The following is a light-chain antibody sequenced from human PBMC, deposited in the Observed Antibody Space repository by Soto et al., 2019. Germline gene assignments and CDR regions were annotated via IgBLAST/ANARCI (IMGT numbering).Light chain of an antibody. Sequence: EIVMTQSPATLSVSPGERATLSCRASQRVSTNLAWYQQKPGQAPRLLIYGASTRATGIPARFSGSGSGTEFTLTISSLQSEDFAVYYCQQRSNWRSITFGQGTRLAIK. CDR1: QRVSTN. V-gene: IGKV3-15*01. CDR3: QQRSNWRSIT. CDR2: GAS. J-gene: IGKJ5*01.